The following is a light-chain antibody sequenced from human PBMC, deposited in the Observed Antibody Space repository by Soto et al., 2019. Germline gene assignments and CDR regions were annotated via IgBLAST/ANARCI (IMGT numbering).Light chain of an antibody. CDR3: SSYAGSNNFV. J-gene: IGLJ2*01. CDR2: EVS. CDR1: SSDVGGYNY. Sequence: QSVLTQPPSASGSPGQAVTIYCIGTSSDVGGYNYVSWYQHHPGKAPKLMIYEVSKRPSGVPDRFSGSKSGNTASLTVSGLQAEDEDDYYCSSYAGSNNFVFGGGTKLTVL. V-gene: IGLV2-8*01.